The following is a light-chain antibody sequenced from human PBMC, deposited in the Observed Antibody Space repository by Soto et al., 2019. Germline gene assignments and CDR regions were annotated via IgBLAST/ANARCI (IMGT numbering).Light chain of an antibody. CDR3: AAWYDSLNVVV. CDR1: SSNIGSNT. Sequence: QSVLTQPPSASGTPGQRVTISCSGSSSNIGSNTVNWYQQLPGTAPKLLIYSNNQRPSGVPDRFSGSKSGTSASLAISGLQSEDEADYYCAAWYDSLNVVVFGGGIQLTVL. CDR2: SNN. J-gene: IGLJ2*01. V-gene: IGLV1-44*01.